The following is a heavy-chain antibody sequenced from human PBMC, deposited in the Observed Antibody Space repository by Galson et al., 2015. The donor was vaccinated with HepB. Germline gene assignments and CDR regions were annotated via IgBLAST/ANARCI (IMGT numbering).Heavy chain of an antibody. V-gene: IGHV1-3*01. CDR3: ARDLGAQDVVAGTFDY. CDR2: INAGNGNT. D-gene: IGHD6-19*01. Sequence: SVKVSCKASGYTFTSYAMHWVRQAPGQRLEWMGWINAGNGNTKYSQKFQGRVTITRDTSASTAYMELSSLRSEDTAVYYCARDLGAQDVVAGTFDYWGQGNPGHRLL. J-gene: IGHJ4*02. CDR1: GYTFTSYA.